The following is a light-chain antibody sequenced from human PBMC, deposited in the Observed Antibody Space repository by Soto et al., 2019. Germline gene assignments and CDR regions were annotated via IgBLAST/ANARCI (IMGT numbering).Light chain of an antibody. CDR1: QSISSW. V-gene: IGKV1-5*03. J-gene: IGKJ4*01. Sequence: DIQMTQSPSTLSASVGDRVTITCRASQSISSWLAWYQQKPGKAPKLLIYKASSLESGVPSRFSGSGSGTEFTLTISSLQPDDFATYYCQQYKSYQLTFGGGNKVEIK. CDR2: KAS. CDR3: QQYKSYQLT.